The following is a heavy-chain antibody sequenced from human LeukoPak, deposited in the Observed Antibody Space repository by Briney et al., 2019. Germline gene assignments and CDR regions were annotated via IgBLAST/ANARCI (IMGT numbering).Heavy chain of an antibody. CDR3: ARRSTHDAFDF. CDR1: GYNFPNYW. V-gene: IGHV5-51*01. CDR2: IYPGDSTT. J-gene: IGHJ3*01. Sequence: RGESLKISCKGSGYNFPNYWIGWVRQMPGKGLEWLGIIYPGDSTTRYSPSLQGQVTVSADKSNNTAYLQWSSLKASDTAMYYCARRSTHDAFDFWGQGTMVTVSS.